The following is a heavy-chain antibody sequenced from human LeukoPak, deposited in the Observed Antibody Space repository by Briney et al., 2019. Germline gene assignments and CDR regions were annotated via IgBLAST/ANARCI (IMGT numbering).Heavy chain of an antibody. CDR1: GFTFSSYA. D-gene: IGHD2/OR15-2a*01. Sequence: GGSLRLSCAASGFTFSSYAMHWVRQAPGKGLEWVAVISYDGSNKYYADSAKGRFTISRDNSKNTLYLQMNSLRAEDTAVYYCAGVTLYFDYWGQGTLVTVSS. CDR2: ISYDGSNK. J-gene: IGHJ4*02. V-gene: IGHV3-30-3*01. CDR3: AGVTLYFDY.